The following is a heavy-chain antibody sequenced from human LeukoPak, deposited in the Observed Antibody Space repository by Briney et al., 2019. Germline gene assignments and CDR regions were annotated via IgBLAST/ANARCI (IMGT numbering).Heavy chain of an antibody. D-gene: IGHD2-15*01. CDR3: ARDRGYCSGGSCYRYFDY. J-gene: IGHJ4*02. Sequence: PSETLSLTCTSSGGSISSYYWSWIRQPAGKGLEWIGRIYTSGSTNYNPSLKSRVTMSVDTSKNQFSLKLSSVTAADTAVYYCARDRGYCSGGSCYRYFDYWGQGTLVTVSS. CDR2: IYTSGST. V-gene: IGHV4-4*07. CDR1: GGSISSYY.